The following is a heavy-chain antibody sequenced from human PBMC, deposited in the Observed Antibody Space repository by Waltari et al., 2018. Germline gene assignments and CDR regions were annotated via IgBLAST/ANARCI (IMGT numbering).Heavy chain of an antibody. Sequence: EVQLVESGGNLVQPGESLRLSCAASGFTFSRFWMHWVRQGPGKGLVWVSRINSDGTSIGYADSVKGRFTISRDNAKNSLHLQMNSLRAEDTAVYYCARAYSGSYYRYFEYWGQGALVTVSS. J-gene: IGHJ1*01. D-gene: IGHD1-26*01. CDR2: INSDGTSI. V-gene: IGHV3-74*01. CDR3: ARAYSGSYYRYFEY. CDR1: GFTFSRFW.